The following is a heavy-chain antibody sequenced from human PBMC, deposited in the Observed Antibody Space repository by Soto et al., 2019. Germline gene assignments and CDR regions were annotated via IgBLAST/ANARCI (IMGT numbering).Heavy chain of an antibody. Sequence: EVQLVESGGGLVKPGGSLRISCAASGFTFTSYSMSWVRQAPGEGLEWVSSITSDNTYINYGDSVKGRFAISRDNAKNSLYLQMNSLRAEDTAVYFCARDTNYYGSGSGVDYWGQGTLVTVSS. CDR2: ITSDNTYI. D-gene: IGHD3-10*01. V-gene: IGHV3-21*02. CDR1: GFTFTSYS. CDR3: ARDTNYYGSGSGVDY. J-gene: IGHJ4*02.